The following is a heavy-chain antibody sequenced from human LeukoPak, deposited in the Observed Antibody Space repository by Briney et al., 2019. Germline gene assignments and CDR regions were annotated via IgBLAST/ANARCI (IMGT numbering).Heavy chain of an antibody. D-gene: IGHD6-13*01. J-gene: IGHJ4*02. CDR2: IYHSGST. V-gene: IGHV4-4*02. CDR1: GGSISSSNW. Sequence: SETLSLTCAVSGGSISSSNWWSWVRQPPGKGLEWIGEIYHSGSTNYNPSLKSRVTISVDTSKNQFSLKLSSVTAADTAVYYCARGQQLPRRSFDYWGQGTLVTVSS. CDR3: ARGQQLPRRSFDY.